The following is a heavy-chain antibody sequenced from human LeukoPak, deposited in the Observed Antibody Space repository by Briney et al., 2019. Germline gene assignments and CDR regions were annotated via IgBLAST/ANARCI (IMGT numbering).Heavy chain of an antibody. V-gene: IGHV3-21*04. CDR3: ARESRIAVAGTGY. Sequence: PGGSLRLSCAASGFTFSSYSMNWVRQAPGKGLEWVSSISSSSSYIYYADSVKGRFTISRDNAKNSLYLQMNSLRAEDTAVYYCARESRIAVAGTGYWGQGTLVTVSS. D-gene: IGHD6-19*01. CDR2: ISSSSSYI. CDR1: GFTFSSYS. J-gene: IGHJ4*02.